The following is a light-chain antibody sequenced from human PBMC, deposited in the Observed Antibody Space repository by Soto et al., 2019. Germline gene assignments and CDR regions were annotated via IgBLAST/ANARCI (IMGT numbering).Light chain of an antibody. Sequence: QSVLTQPPSASGSPGQSVTISCTGTSSDVGAYDYVSWYRQHPGKAPKLMIYEINKRPSGVPDRFSGSKSGNTASLTVFGLQAEDEADYYCSSFAGSNNFPYVFGTGTKVTVL. CDR3: SSFAGSNNFPYV. V-gene: IGLV2-8*01. CDR2: EIN. J-gene: IGLJ1*01. CDR1: SSDVGAYDY.